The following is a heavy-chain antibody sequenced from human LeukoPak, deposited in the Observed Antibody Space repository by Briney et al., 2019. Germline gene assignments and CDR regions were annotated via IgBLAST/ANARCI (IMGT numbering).Heavy chain of an antibody. J-gene: IGHJ3*02. CDR3: ARSDPQGAFDI. CDR2: IYHSGST. Sequence: VKPSETLSLTCAVSGYSISSGYYWGWTRQPPGKGLEWIGSIYHSGSTYYNPSLKSRVTISVDTSKNQFSLKLSSVTAADTAVYYCARSDPQGAFDIWGQGTMVTVSS. CDR1: GYSISSGYY. V-gene: IGHV4-38-2*01.